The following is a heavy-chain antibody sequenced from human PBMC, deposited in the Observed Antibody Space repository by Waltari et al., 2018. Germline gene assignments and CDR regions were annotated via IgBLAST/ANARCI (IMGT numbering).Heavy chain of an antibody. J-gene: IGHJ6*03. D-gene: IGHD3-16*01. Sequence: EVQLVESGGGLVQPGGSLRLSCVASGFTFRSYEVNWFRQAPGKGLEWYSHISTSDSSIFYADSVKGRFTISRDNAKNSLYLQMNSLRGEDTAVYYCARVGGTYYYYMDVWGKGTTVTVSS. V-gene: IGHV3-48*03. CDR3: ARVGGTYYYYMDV. CDR1: GFTFRSYE. CDR2: ISTSDSSI.